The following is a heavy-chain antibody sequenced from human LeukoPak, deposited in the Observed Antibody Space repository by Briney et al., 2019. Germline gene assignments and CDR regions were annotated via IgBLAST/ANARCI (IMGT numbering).Heavy chain of an antibody. CDR2: ISGSGGST. J-gene: IGHJ3*02. CDR3: AKNYYDSSGYYYTDAFDI. V-gene: IGHV3-23*01. Sequence: GGSLRLSCAASGFTFSSYAMSWVRQAPGKGLEWVSAISGSGGSTYYADSVKGRFTIPRDNSKNTLYLQMNSLRAEDTAVYYCAKNYYDSSGYYYTDAFDIWGQGTMVTVSS. D-gene: IGHD3-22*01. CDR1: GFTFSSYA.